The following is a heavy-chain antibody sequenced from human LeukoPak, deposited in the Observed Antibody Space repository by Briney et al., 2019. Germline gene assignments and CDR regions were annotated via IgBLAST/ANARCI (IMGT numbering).Heavy chain of an antibody. V-gene: IGHV3-30*02. CDR3: ARRSRAEVDY. CDR1: GFTFSSYG. J-gene: IGHJ4*02. Sequence: PGGSLRLSCAASGFTFSSYGMHWVRQAPGKGLEWVAFIRYDGSNKYYADSVKGRFTISRGNSKNTLYLQMNSLRAEDTAVYYCARRSRAEVDYWGQGTLVTVSS. D-gene: IGHD6-13*01. CDR2: IRYDGSNK.